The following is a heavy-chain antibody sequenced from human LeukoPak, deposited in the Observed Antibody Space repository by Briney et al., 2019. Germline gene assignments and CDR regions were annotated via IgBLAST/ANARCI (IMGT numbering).Heavy chain of an antibody. CDR2: IRFDGGHK. CDR1: GFTFSNYG. CDR3: ARGAHVLLWFGELLESPNWFDP. Sequence: GGSLRLSCAASGFTFSNYGMFWVRQAPGKGLDWVSFIRFDGGHKYYADSVKGRFTISRDNAKDSLYLQMSSLRSEDTAVYYCARGAHVLLWFGELLESPNWFDPWGQGTLVTVSS. J-gene: IGHJ5*02. V-gene: IGHV3-30*02. D-gene: IGHD3-10*01.